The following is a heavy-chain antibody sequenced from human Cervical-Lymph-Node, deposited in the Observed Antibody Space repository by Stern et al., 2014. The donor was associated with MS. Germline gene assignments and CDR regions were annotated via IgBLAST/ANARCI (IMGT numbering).Heavy chain of an antibody. Sequence: QVQLVQSGAEVKKPGSSVKVSCKTSGGTFSNSAFSWIRQAPGQGLEWMGGIIPIFGTATYAQRFQGRVTITAHESTNTAYMELSSLRSEDTAVYYCARSAGYYSAMDVWGQGTTVTVSS. CDR3: ARSAGYYSAMDV. V-gene: IGHV1-69*01. CDR2: IIPIFGTA. D-gene: IGHD3-3*01. CDR1: GGTFSNSA. J-gene: IGHJ6*02.